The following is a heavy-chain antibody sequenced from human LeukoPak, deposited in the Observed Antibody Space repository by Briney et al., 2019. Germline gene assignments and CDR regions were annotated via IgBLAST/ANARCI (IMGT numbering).Heavy chain of an antibody. CDR2: FDPEDGET. D-gene: IGHD3-10*01. Sequence: ASVKVSCKVSGYTLTELSIHWVRQAPGKGLEWMGGFDPEDGETIYAQKFQGRVTMTEDTSTDTAYMELSSLRSEDTAVYYCATALITMVRGVRRPGAFDIWGQGTMVTVSS. CDR1: GYTLTELS. J-gene: IGHJ3*02. CDR3: ATALITMVRGVRRPGAFDI. V-gene: IGHV1-24*01.